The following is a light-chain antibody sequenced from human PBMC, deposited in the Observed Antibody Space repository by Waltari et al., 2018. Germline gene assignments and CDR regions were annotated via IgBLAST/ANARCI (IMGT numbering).Light chain of an antibody. Sequence: QSVLTQPPSASGTPGQRVTISCSGSRSNIGNNYVYWYQHLPGTAPKLLIYRTTQRPAGVPDRFLGSKAGTSAALAIGGLRSEDEADYYGAAWDDSLSGRVFGGGTKVTVL. V-gene: IGLV1-47*01. CDR3: AAWDDSLSGRV. J-gene: IGLJ3*02. CDR1: RSNIGNNY. CDR2: RTT.